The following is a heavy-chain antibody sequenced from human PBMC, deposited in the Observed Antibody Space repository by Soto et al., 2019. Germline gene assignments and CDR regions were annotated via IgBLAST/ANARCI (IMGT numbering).Heavy chain of an antibody. V-gene: IGHV3-49*03. J-gene: IGHJ4*02. CDR2: IRSKASDGTT. Sequence: GGSLRLSCTASGFTFGDYAMSWFRQAPGKGLEWVSFIRSKASDGTTEYAASVKGRFTISRDDSKSIAYLQMNSLKTEDTALYYCTTARWYTYYFDCWGQGTLVTVSS. CDR1: GFTFGDYA. CDR3: TTARWYTYYFDC. D-gene: IGHD2-15*01.